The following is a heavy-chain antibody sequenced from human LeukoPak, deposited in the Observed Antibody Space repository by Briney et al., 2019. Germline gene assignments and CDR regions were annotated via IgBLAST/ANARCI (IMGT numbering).Heavy chain of an antibody. CDR3: AGQPGIAVAGSFDY. Sequence: VKVSCKASGFTFTSSAVQWVRQARGQRLEWIGWIVFGSGNTNYAQKFQERVTITRDMSTSTAYMELSSLRSEDTAVYYCAGQPGIAVAGSFDYWGQGTLVTVSS. CDR1: GFTFTSSA. J-gene: IGHJ4*02. CDR2: IVFGSGNT. V-gene: IGHV1-58*01. D-gene: IGHD6-19*01.